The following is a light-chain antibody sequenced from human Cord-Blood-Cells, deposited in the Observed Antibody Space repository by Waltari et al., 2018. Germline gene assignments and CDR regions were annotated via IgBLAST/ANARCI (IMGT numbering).Light chain of an antibody. Sequence: QSALPQPPSASGSPGQSATISLPGTSSAAGGYTYVVWYQQHPGKAPKLMISEVSKRPSGVPDRFSGSKSGNTASLTFSGLQAEDEADYYCSSYAGSNNLVFGGGTKLTVL. V-gene: IGLV2-8*01. CDR3: SSYAGSNNLV. CDR1: SSAAGGYTY. J-gene: IGLJ2*01. CDR2: EVS.